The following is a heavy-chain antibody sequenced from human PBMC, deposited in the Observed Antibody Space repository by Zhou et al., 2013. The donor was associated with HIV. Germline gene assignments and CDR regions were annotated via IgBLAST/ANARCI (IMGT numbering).Heavy chain of an antibody. V-gene: IGHV1-69*13. D-gene: IGHD2-2*01. CDR3: ASEYCSSTSCPTPPYFDY. J-gene: IGHJ4*02. CDR2: VIPAILTA. CDR1: GGSFNDYG. Sequence: QVQLVQSGADVKKPGSSVRVSCKASGGSFNDYGFSWVRYTPGQGLEWMGRVIPAILTATYTQKFQGRVTITADESTSTAYMELSSLRSEDTAVYYCASEYCSSTSCPTPPYFDYWGQGTLVTVSS.